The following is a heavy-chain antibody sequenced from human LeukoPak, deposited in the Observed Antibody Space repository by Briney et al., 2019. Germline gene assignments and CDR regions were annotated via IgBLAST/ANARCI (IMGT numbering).Heavy chain of an antibody. D-gene: IGHD5-12*01. CDR3: AREGGYERRYNWFDP. CDR2: INPNSGGT. CDR1: GYTFTGYY. J-gene: IGHJ5*02. V-gene: IGHV1-2*02. Sequence: GASVKVSCKASGYTFTGYYMHWVRQAPGQGLEWMGWINPNSGGTNYAQKFQGRVTMTRDTSISTAYMELSRLRSDDAAVYYCAREGGYERRYNWFDPWGQGTLVTVSS.